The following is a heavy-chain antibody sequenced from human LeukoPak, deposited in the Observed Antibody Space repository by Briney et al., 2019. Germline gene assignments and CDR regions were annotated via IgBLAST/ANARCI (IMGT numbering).Heavy chain of an antibody. CDR2: ISGSGGST. J-gene: IGHJ4*02. V-gene: IGHV3-23*01. Sequence: GGSLRLSCAASGFTFSIYAMSWVRQAPGKGLEWVSAISGSGGSTYYADSVKGRFTISRDNSKNTLYLQMNSLRAEDTAVYYCAKDRRFGVRGGNFDYWGQGTLVTVSS. CDR1: GFTFSIYA. CDR3: AKDRRFGVRGGNFDY. D-gene: IGHD3-10*01.